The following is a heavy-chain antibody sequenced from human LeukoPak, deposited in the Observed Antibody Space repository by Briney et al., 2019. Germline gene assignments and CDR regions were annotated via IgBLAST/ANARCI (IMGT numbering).Heavy chain of an antibody. CDR2: ISGSGGST. CDR1: GFTFSSYA. Sequence: GGSLRLSCAASGFTFSSYAISWVRQAPGKGLEWVSAISGSGGSTYYADSVKGRFTISRDNSKNTVYLQMNSLSAEDTAVYYCAKDKGSSSWLLDYWGQGTLVTVSS. CDR3: AKDKGSSSWLLDY. D-gene: IGHD6-13*01. J-gene: IGHJ4*02. V-gene: IGHV3-23*01.